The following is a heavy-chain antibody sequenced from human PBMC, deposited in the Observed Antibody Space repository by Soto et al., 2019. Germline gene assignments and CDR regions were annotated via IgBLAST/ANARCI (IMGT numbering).Heavy chain of an antibody. CDR3: ARDLSGDYGALDT. V-gene: IGHV3-33*01. J-gene: IGHJ3*02. Sequence: PGGSLRLSCAASGFTFSSHCMHWARQAPGKGLEWVAVIWYDGSNKVYADSVKGRFTISRDNSKNTLYLQMNSLRAEDTAVYYCARDLSGDYGALDTWGQGTMVTVSS. CDR2: IWYDGSNK. CDR1: GFTFSSHC. D-gene: IGHD4-17*01.